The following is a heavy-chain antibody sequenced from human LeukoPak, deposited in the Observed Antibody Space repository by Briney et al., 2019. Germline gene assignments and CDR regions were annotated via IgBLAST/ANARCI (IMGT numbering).Heavy chain of an antibody. CDR2: IYHSGST. V-gene: IGHV4-30-2*01. Sequence: SETLSLTCTVSGGSISSGGYYWSWIRQPPGKGLEWIGYIYHSGSTYYNPSLKSRVTISVDRSKNQISLKLSSVTAADTAVYYCARRQAVGYYDFWSSTDAFDIWGQGTMVTVSS. CDR3: ARRQAVGYYDFWSSTDAFDI. D-gene: IGHD3-3*01. CDR1: GGSISSGGYY. J-gene: IGHJ3*02.